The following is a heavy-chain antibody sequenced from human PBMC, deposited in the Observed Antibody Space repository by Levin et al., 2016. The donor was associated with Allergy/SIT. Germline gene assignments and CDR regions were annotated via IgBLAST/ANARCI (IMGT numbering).Heavy chain of an antibody. J-gene: IGHJ4*02. CDR1: GGSISSGGYY. CDR2: IYYSGST. Sequence: SETLSLTCTVSGGSISSGGYYWSWIRQHPGKGLEWIGYIYYSGSTYYNPSLKSRVTISVDTSKNQFSLKLSSVTAADTAVYYCASLMVRGVMGFDYWGQGTLVTVSS. CDR3: ASLMVRGVMGFDY. D-gene: IGHD3-10*01. V-gene: IGHV4-31*03.